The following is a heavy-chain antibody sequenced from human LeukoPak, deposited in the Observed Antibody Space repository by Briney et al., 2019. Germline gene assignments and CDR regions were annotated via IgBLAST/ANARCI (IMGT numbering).Heavy chain of an antibody. Sequence: GASVKVSCKASGYTFTGYYMHWVRQAPGQGLEWMGWINPNSGGTNYAQKFQGRVTMTRDTSISTAYMELSRLRSDDTAVYYCARDQSRYSLYYYYGMDVWGQGTTVTVFS. CDR1: GYTFTGYY. CDR2: INPNSGGT. J-gene: IGHJ6*02. D-gene: IGHD1-26*01. V-gene: IGHV1-2*02. CDR3: ARDQSRYSLYYYYGMDV.